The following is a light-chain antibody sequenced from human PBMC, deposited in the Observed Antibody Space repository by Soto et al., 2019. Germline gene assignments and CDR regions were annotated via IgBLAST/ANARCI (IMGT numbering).Light chain of an antibody. CDR3: QQYDSFPPFT. CDR1: QDISNY. Sequence: DIQMTQSPSSLSASVGDRVTITCQASQDISNYLNWYQQKPGRAPNLLISDASDLETGVPSRFSGSGFGSDVAHTISSLQPEDIATYYCQQYDSFPPFTFGPGTKVDLK. CDR2: DAS. V-gene: IGKV1-33*01. J-gene: IGKJ3*01.